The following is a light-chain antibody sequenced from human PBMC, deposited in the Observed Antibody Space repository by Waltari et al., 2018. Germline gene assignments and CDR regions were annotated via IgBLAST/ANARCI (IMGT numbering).Light chain of an antibody. V-gene: IGKV3-20*01. CDR3: QQYGSSPLT. Sequence: EIVLTQSPGTLSLSPGEXATLSCRASQSVSSSYLAWYQQKPGQAPRLLIYGASSRATGIPDRFSGSGSGTDFTLTIXRLEPEDFAVYXCQQYGSSPLTFGXGTKVEXK. J-gene: IGKJ4*01. CDR1: QSVSSSY. CDR2: GAS.